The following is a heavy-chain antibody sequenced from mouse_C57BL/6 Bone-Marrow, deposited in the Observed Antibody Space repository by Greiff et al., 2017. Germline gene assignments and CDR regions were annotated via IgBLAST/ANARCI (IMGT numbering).Heavy chain of an antibody. CDR1: GYTFTSYG. D-gene: IGHD1-1*01. V-gene: IGHV1-81*01. Sequence: VQRVESGAELARPGASVKLSCKASGYTFTSYGISWVKQRTGQGLEWIGEIYPRSGNTYYNEKFKGKATLTAYKSSSTAYMELRSLTSDDSAVYFCASDYCGSYGFAYWGQGALVTVSA. CDR3: ASDYCGSYGFAY. J-gene: IGHJ3*01. CDR2: IYPRSGNT.